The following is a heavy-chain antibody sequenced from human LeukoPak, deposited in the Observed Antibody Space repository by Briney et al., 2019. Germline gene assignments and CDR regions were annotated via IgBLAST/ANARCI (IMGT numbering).Heavy chain of an antibody. CDR2: ISGRRNYI. D-gene: IGHD2-2*01. CDR3: ATGGLYCSSTTCHESPFDY. J-gene: IGHJ4*02. V-gene: IGHV3-21*01. Sequence: GGSLRLSCAASGFTFSSYTMNWVRQAPGEGREWVSSISGRRNYIYYADSVKGRFTISRDNAKNSLYLQMNSLRAEDTAVYYCATGGLYCSSTTCHESPFDYWGQGTLVTVSS. CDR1: GFTFSSYT.